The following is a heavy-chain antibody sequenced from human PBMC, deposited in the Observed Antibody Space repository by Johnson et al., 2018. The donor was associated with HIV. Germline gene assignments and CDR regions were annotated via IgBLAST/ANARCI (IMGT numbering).Heavy chain of an antibody. D-gene: IGHD5-18*01. CDR2: ISWNSGSI. V-gene: IGHV3-9*01. Sequence: VQLVESGGGLVQPGRSLRLSCAASGFTFDDYAMHWVRQAPGKGLEWVSGISWNSGSIGYADSVKGRFTISRDKAKNSLYLQMNSLRAEDTAVYYCARDIAIQLWSHDAFDIWGQGTMVTVSS. CDR3: ARDIAIQLWSHDAFDI. CDR1: GFTFDDYA. J-gene: IGHJ3*02.